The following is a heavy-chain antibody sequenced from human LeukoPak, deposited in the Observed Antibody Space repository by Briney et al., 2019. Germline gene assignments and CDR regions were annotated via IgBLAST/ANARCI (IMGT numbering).Heavy chain of an antibody. CDR1: GGSISSYY. Sequence: SETLSLTCTVSGGSISSYYWSWIRQPPGKGLEWIGYIYTSGSTNYNPSLKSRVTISVDTSKNQFSLKLSSVTAADTAAYYCARHLSGDDAFDIWGQGTMVTVSS. J-gene: IGHJ3*02. CDR3: ARHLSGDDAFDI. CDR2: IYTSGST. V-gene: IGHV4-4*09. D-gene: IGHD6-25*01.